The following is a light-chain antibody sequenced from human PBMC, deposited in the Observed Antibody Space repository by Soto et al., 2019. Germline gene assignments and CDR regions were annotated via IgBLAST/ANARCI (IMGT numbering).Light chain of an antibody. CDR2: NNN. CDR1: SSKIGTNA. V-gene: IGLV1-44*01. CDR3: AAWDDSVNGYV. Sequence: QSVLTPPPSASGTPGQRVTISCSGGSSKIGTNAVNWYQQLPGTAPKLLIYNNNQRPSGVPDRFSGSKSGTSASLAISGLQSEDEADYYCAAWDDSVNGYVFGTGTKVTVL. J-gene: IGLJ1*01.